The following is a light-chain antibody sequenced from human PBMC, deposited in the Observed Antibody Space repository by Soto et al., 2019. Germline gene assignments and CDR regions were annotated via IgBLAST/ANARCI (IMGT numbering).Light chain of an antibody. Sequence: QSVLTQPPSVSGAPGQRVTISCTGRSSNIGAGYDVHWYQQLPGTAPKLLIYGNSNRPSGVPDRFSGSKSGTSASLAITGLQAEDEADYYCQSYDSSLSGLDVVFGGGTKVTVL. J-gene: IGLJ2*01. CDR2: GNS. CDR1: SSNIGAGYD. CDR3: QSYDSSLSGLDVV. V-gene: IGLV1-40*01.